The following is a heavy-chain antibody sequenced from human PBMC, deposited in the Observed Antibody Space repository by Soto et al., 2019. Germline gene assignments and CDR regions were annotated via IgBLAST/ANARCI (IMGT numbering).Heavy chain of an antibody. CDR2: IVVGSGNT. Sequence: GASVQVSCKASGFNFISSAVQWVRQARGQRPEWIGWIVVGSGNTKYAQKFQERVTITRDMSTSTAYMELRSLSSEDTALYYCAAEYSGGYFNVLDFWGQGTPVTVSS. D-gene: IGHD1-26*01. V-gene: IGHV1-58*01. CDR1: GFNFISSA. CDR3: AAEYSGGYFNVLDF. J-gene: IGHJ4*02.